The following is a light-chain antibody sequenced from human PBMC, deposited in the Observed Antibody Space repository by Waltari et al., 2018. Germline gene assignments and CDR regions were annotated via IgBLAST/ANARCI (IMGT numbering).Light chain of an antibody. CDR1: QSISTY. V-gene: IGKV3-11*01. J-gene: IGKJ4*01. Sequence: EIVLTQSPAPLSLSPGERATLSCRVSQSISTYLAWYQQKPGQAPRLLMHNASNRTTGIPARFSGSGTGTDFTLTVSSLEPEDFAVYYCQQRGSWPLTFGGGTKVEIK. CDR3: QQRGSWPLT. CDR2: NAS.